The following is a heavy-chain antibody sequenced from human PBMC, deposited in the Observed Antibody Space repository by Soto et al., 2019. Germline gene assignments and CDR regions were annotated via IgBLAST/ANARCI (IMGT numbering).Heavy chain of an antibody. D-gene: IGHD3-3*01. Sequence: GESLKISCKGSGYSFTIYWISWVRQMPGKGLGWMGRIDPSDSYTNYSPSFQGHVTISADKSISTAYLQWSSLKASDTAMYYCARQGMYXDYLEWPPGGYYYGMDVWGQGTTVTVSS. J-gene: IGHJ6*01. CDR3: ARQGMYXDYLEWPPGGYYYGMDV. CDR1: GYSFTIYW. CDR2: IDPSDSYT. V-gene: IGHV5-10-1*01.